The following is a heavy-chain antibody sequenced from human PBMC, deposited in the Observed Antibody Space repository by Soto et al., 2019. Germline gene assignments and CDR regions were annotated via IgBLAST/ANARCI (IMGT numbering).Heavy chain of an antibody. CDR2: ISSSSSTI. D-gene: IGHD1-1*01. CDR3: ARGHFRRLSPHTQTGTSNDY. Sequence: GGSLRLSCAASGFTFSSYSMNWVRQAPGKGLEWVSYISSSSSTIYYADSVKGRFTISRDNAKNSLYLQMNSLRDEDTAVYYCARGHFRRLSPHTQTGTSNDYWGQGTLVTVSS. J-gene: IGHJ4*02. V-gene: IGHV3-48*02. CDR1: GFTFSSYS.